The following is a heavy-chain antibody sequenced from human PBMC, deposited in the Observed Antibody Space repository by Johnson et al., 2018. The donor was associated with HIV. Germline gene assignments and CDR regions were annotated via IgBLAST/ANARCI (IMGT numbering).Heavy chain of an antibody. J-gene: IGHJ3*02. CDR3: AKDLRVYTCDAFDI. Sequence: QVQLVESGGGVVQSGRSLRLSCAASGFTFGDSAIHWVRQAPGRGLEWVAVLSYDGSNEYYADSVKGRFTISRDNSKNTLYLQMNSLRAEDTAVYYCAKDLRVYTCDAFDIWGQGTMVTVSS. CDR2: LSYDGSNE. D-gene: IGHD5/OR15-5a*01. V-gene: IGHV3-30-3*01. CDR1: GFTFGDSA.